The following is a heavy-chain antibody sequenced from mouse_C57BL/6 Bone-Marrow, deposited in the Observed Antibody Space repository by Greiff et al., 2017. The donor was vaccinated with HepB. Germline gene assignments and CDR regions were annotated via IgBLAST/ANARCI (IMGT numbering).Heavy chain of an antibody. V-gene: IGHV1-5*01. D-gene: IGHD1-1*01. J-gene: IGHJ1*03. CDR2: IYPGNSDT. CDR3: TRRAVVADWYFDV. CDR1: GYTFTSYW. Sequence: VQLQQSGTVLARPGASVKMSCKTSGYTFTSYWMHWVKQRPGQGLEWIGAIYPGNSDTSYNQKFKGKAKLTAVTSASTAYMELSSLTNEDSAVYYCTRRAVVADWYFDVWGTGTTVTVSS.